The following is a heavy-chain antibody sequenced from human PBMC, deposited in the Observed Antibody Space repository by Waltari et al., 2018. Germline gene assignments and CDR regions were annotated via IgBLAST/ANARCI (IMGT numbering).Heavy chain of an antibody. CDR2: IKQDGSEK. D-gene: IGHD3-9*01. CDR3: ARDLSELRYFDWLKGGAFDI. J-gene: IGHJ3*02. CDR1: GFTFSSYW. V-gene: IGHV3-7*01. Sequence: EVQLVESGGGLVQPGGSLRLSCAASGFTFSSYWMSWVRQAPGKGLEWVANIKQDGSEKYYVDAVKGRFTISRDNAKNSLYLQMNSLRAEDTAVYYCARDLSELRYFDWLKGGAFDIWGQGTMVTVSS.